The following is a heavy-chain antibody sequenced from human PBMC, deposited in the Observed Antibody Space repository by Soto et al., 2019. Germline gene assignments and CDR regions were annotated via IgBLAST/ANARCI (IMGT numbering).Heavy chain of an antibody. Sequence: EVQLVESGGGLVKPGGSLRLSCAASGFTFSDAWMNWVRQAPGKGLEWVGLIKNKIDGGTTDYAAPVKGRFTISRDDSKNTLYLQMNSLKTEDIAVYYCTTSSLDSSSWRAYFDYWGQGTLVTVSS. V-gene: IGHV3-15*07. CDR1: GFTFSDAW. J-gene: IGHJ4*02. CDR2: IKNKIDGGTT. D-gene: IGHD6-13*01. CDR3: TTSSLDSSSWRAYFDY.